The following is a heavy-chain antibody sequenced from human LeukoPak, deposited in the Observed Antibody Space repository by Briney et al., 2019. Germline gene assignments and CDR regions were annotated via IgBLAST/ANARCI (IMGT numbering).Heavy chain of an antibody. CDR2: IYYSGTT. CDR3: AREDPQTTVPEGMDV. Sequence: PSETLSLTCTVSGGSISHYYWSWIRQSPGKGLEWIGYIYYSGTTNYNPSLESRVTISVDTSRNQFSLQLRSVTAADTAVYYCAREDPQTTVPEGMDVWGQGTTVIVSS. CDR1: GGSISHYY. D-gene: IGHD4-17*01. J-gene: IGHJ6*02. V-gene: IGHV4-59*01.